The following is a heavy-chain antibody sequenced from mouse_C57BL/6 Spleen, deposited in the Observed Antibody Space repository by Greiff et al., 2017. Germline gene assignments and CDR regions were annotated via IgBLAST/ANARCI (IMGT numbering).Heavy chain of an antibody. D-gene: IGHD1-1*01. J-gene: IGHJ4*01. CDR2: IYPSDSET. CDR1: GYTFTSYW. V-gene: IGHV1-61*01. Sequence: VQLQQPGAELVRPGSSVKLSCKASGYTFTSYWMDWVKQRPGQGLEWIGNIYPSDSETHYNQKFKDKATLTVDKSSSTAYMQLSSLTSEDSAVYYCARHYGSSYDYAMDYWGQGTSVTVSS. CDR3: ARHYGSSYDYAMDY.